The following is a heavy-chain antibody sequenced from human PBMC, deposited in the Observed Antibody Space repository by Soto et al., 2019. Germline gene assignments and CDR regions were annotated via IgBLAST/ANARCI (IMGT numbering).Heavy chain of an antibody. CDR2: IYYSGST. CDR1: GGSISSYY. Sequence: SETLSLTCTVSGGSISSYYWSWIRQPPGKGLEWIGYIYYSGSTNYNPSLKSRVTISVDTSKNQFSLKLSSVTAADTAVYYCARHASINYDILTGYYPPPSFDYWGQGTLVTVS. CDR3: ARHASINYDILTGYYPPPSFDY. D-gene: IGHD3-9*01. V-gene: IGHV4-59*08. J-gene: IGHJ4*02.